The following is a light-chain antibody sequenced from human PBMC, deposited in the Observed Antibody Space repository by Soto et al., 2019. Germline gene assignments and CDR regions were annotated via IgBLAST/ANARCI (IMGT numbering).Light chain of an antibody. CDR2: EVT. J-gene: IGLJ2*01. CDR3: SSYGGTNNVV. Sequence: QSVLTQPPSASGSPGQSVTISCTGTSSDVGGYKYVSWYQHHPGKAPKVVIYEVTKRPSGVPDRFSGSQSGNTASLTGSGLQAEDAAEYYCSSYGGTNNVVFGGGTKVTVL. V-gene: IGLV2-8*01. CDR1: SSDVGGYKY.